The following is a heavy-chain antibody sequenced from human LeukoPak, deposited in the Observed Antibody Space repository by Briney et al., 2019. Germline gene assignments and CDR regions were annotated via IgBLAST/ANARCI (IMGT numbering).Heavy chain of an antibody. CDR1: GFTLSSYW. CDR3: WLAVAGTFDY. D-gene: IGHD6-19*01. Sequence: GGSLRLSCAASGFTLSSYWMHWVRHAPKEVLVWVSRIHSDGSSTSYADSVKGRFIISRDNEKNTLYLQENSVRAEDRAVYYCWLAVAGTFDYWGRGALVTVSS. CDR2: IHSDGSST. J-gene: IGHJ4*02. V-gene: IGHV3-74*01.